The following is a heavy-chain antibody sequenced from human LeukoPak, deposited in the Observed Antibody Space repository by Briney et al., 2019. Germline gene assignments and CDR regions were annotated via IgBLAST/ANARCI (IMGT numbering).Heavy chain of an antibody. D-gene: IGHD2-15*01. CDR3: AKDRVVAAIGGGFDP. CDR1: GGSISSYY. V-gene: IGHV4-59*01. Sequence: SETLSLTCTVSGGSISSYYWSWIRQPPGKGLEWIGYIYYSGSTNYNPSLKSRVTISVDTSKNQFSLKLSSVTAADTAVYYCAKDRVVAAIGGGFDPWGQGTLVTVSS. J-gene: IGHJ5*02. CDR2: IYYSGST.